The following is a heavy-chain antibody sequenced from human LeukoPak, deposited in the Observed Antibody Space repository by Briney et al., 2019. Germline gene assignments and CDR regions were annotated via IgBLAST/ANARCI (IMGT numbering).Heavy chain of an antibody. CDR1: GGSISSYY. D-gene: IGHD6-6*01. J-gene: IGHJ3*02. CDR2: IYYSGST. V-gene: IGHV4-59*01. CDR3: ARVEYSSSSGAFDI. Sequence: SETLSLTCTVSGGSISSYYWSWIRQPPGKGLEWIGYIYYSGSTNYNPSLKSRVTISVDTSKNQFSLKLSSVTAAHTAVYYCARVEYSSSSGAFDIWGQGTMVTVSS.